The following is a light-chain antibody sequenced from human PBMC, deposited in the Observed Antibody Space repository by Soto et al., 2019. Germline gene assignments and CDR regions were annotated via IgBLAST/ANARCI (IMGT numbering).Light chain of an antibody. CDR1: QSISSW. CDR2: KAS. Sequence: DIQRTKSHSTLSASVGDRVTITCRASQSISSWLAWYQQKPGKAPKLLIYKASSLESGVPSRFSGSGSGTEFTLTISSLQPDDFATYYCQQYNSYSWTFGQGTKV. J-gene: IGKJ1*01. CDR3: QQYNSYSWT. V-gene: IGKV1-5*03.